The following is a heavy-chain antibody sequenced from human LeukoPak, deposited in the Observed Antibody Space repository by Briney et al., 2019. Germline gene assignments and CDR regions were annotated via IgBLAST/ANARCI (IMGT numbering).Heavy chain of an antibody. J-gene: IGHJ4*02. CDR2: IKEDGTQK. V-gene: IGHV3-7*01. Sequence: GGSLRLSCAASGFTFKYYWMTWVRQAPGKGLEWVANIKEDGTQKFYVDSVKGRFTISRDDAKNSVFLQMNSLTAEDTAVYYCVRAGWELDYWGQGTLVTVSS. CDR1: GFTFKYYW. D-gene: IGHD1-26*01. CDR3: VRAGWELDY.